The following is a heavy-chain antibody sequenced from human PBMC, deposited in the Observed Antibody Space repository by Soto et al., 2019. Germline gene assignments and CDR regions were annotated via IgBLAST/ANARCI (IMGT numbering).Heavy chain of an antibody. J-gene: IGHJ5*02. V-gene: IGHV4-59*01. CDR2: IYYSGST. CDR3: ARDRADDWFDP. CDR1: GGSISSYY. Sequence: SETLSLTCTVSGGSISSYYWSWIRQPPGKGLEWIGYIYYSGSTNYNPSLKSRVTISVDTSKNQFSLKLSSVTAADTAVYYCARDRADDWFDPWGQGNLVTVSS. D-gene: IGHD3-10*01.